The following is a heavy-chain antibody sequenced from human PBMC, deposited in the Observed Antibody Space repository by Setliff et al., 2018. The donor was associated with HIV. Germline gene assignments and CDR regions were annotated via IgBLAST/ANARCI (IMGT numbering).Heavy chain of an antibody. J-gene: IGHJ4*02. D-gene: IGHD3-22*01. V-gene: IGHV1-69-2*01. CDR3: ATSYDDSGFYGRYGY. CDR1: GYTFSDYY. Sequence: ASVKVSCKASGYTFSDYYIHWVQQAPGKGLEWVGRVGPEDGETIFAEKFQGRVTITADTSTDTAYMEMSSLRSEDTAVFYCATSYDDSGFYGRYGYWGQGTLVTVSS. CDR2: VGPEDGET.